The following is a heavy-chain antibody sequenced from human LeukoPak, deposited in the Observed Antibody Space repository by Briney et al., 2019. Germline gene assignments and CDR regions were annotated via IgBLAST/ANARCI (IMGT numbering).Heavy chain of an antibody. CDR3: ARDRYGDYADYYYGMDV. J-gene: IGHJ6*02. CDR1: GGSISSGGYY. V-gene: IGHV4-31*03. CDR2: IYYSGST. D-gene: IGHD4-17*01. Sequence: SETLSLTCTVSGGSISSGGYYWSWIRQHPGKGLEWIGYIYYSGSTYYNPSLKSRVTISVDTSKNQLSLKLSSVTAADTAVYYCARDRYGDYADYYYGMDVWGQGTTVTVSS.